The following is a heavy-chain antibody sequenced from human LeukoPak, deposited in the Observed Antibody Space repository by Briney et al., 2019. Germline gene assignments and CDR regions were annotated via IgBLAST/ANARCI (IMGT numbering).Heavy chain of an antibody. CDR1: GGSFSGYY. V-gene: IGHV4-34*01. J-gene: IGHJ4*02. CDR2: INHSGST. D-gene: IGHD2-8*01. Sequence: SETLSLTCAVYGGSFSGYYWRWIRQPPGKGLEWIGEINHSGSTNYNPSLKSRDTISVDTSKNQFSLKLSSVTAADTAVYYCARSPLYCTNGVCYTAAFDYWGQGTLVTVSS. CDR3: ARSPLYCTNGVCYTAAFDY.